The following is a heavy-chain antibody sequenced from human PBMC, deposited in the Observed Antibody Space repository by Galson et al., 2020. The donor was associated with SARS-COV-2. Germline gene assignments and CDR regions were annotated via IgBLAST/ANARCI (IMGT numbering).Heavy chain of an antibody. Sequence: LKISCAASGFTFDNYAMNWVRQAPGKGLEWVSIISWSGGNVAYARSLRGRFTISRDNAKNSVYLQMNSLRPDDTAIYYCAKGRVIGSLYGMDVWGQGTSVTVSS. V-gene: IGHV3-9*01. J-gene: IGHJ6*02. D-gene: IGHD2-21*01. CDR2: ISWSGGNV. CDR1: GFTFDNYA. CDR3: AKGRVIGSLYGMDV.